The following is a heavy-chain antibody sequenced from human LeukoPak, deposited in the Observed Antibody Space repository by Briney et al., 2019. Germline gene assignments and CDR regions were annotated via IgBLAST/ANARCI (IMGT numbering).Heavy chain of an antibody. CDR1: GGSISSSSYF. CDR2: VSYSGST. Sequence: SETLSLTCTVSGGSISSSSYFWGWIRQPPGKGLEWIGSVSYSGSTYYNPSLKSRVTISVGTSKNQFSLKLNSVTAADTAVYYCARSVNIVVEYYFDYWGQGTLVTVSS. J-gene: IGHJ4*02. V-gene: IGHV4-39*01. CDR3: ARSVNIVVEYYFDY. D-gene: IGHD2-15*01.